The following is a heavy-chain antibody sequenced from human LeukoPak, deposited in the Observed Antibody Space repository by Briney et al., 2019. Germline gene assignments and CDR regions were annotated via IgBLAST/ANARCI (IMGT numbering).Heavy chain of an antibody. CDR1: GGTFNSYA. Sequence: SVKVSCKASGGTFNSYAISWVRQAPGQGLEWMGGIIPILGIANYAQKFQGRVTITADKSTSTAYMELSSLRSEDTAVYYCASSVTVRYGSGSEYLDYWGQGTLVTVSS. CDR2: IIPILGIA. D-gene: IGHD3-10*01. V-gene: IGHV1-69*10. J-gene: IGHJ4*02. CDR3: ASSVTVRYGSGSEYLDY.